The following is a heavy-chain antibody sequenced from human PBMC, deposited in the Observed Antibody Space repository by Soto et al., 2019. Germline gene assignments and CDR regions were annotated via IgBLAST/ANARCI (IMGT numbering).Heavy chain of an antibody. Sequence: QVQLVQSGAEVKKSGSSVKVSCKASGGTFSSYAISWVRQAPGQGLEWMGGIIPIFGSVKYAQKFQGRVTITADESTSTAYVELSSLRSDDTAVYFCARAATVVIFNQGHDYGMDVWGQGTKVTVSS. CDR3: ARAATVVIFNQGHDYGMDV. J-gene: IGHJ6*02. CDR2: IIPIFGSV. V-gene: IGHV1-69*01. CDR1: GGTFSSYA. D-gene: IGHD4-17*01.